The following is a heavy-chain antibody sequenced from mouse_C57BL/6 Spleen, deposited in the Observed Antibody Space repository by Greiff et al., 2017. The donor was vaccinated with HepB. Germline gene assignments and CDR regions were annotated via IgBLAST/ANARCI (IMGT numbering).Heavy chain of an antibody. CDR2: IYPGSGRT. V-gene: IGHV1-55*01. Sequence: QVQLQQPGAELVKPGASVKMSCKASGYTFTSYWITWVKQRPGQGLEWIGDIYPGSGRTNYNEKFKSKATLTVDTSSSSAYMQLSSLTSEDSAVFYCARSYGSIWYFDVWGTGTTVTVSS. J-gene: IGHJ1*03. D-gene: IGHD1-1*01. CDR3: ARSYGSIWYFDV. CDR1: GYTFTSYW.